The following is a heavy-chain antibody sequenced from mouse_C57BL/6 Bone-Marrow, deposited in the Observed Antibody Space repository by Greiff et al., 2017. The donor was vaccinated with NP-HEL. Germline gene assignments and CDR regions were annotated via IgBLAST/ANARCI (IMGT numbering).Heavy chain of an antibody. J-gene: IGHJ4*01. CDR1: GFTFSDYG. Sequence: EVKLMESGGGLVQPGGSLKLSCAASGFTFSDYGMAWVRQAPRKGPEWVAFISNLAYSIYYADTVTGRFTISRENAKNTLYLEMSSLRSEDTAMYYCARWGVVATRNSYAMDYWGQGTSVTVSS. CDR3: ARWGVVATRNSYAMDY. CDR2: ISNLAYSI. D-gene: IGHD1-1*01. V-gene: IGHV5-15*01.